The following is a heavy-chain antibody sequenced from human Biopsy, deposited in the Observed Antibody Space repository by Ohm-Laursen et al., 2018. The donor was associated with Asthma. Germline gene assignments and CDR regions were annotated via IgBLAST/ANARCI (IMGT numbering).Heavy chain of an antibody. CDR2: ISVYNGNT. CDR3: ARAVDYSHYYGIDV. J-gene: IGHJ6*02. Sequence: ASVKVSCKTSGYAFNSAGITWARQAPGQGLEWMGWISVYNGNTKVAQKLQDRVTMITDTSTSTAYMELRSLRSDDTAVYFCARAVDYSHYYGIDVWGQGTTVTVS. CDR1: GYAFNSAG. D-gene: IGHD3-10*01. V-gene: IGHV1-18*01.